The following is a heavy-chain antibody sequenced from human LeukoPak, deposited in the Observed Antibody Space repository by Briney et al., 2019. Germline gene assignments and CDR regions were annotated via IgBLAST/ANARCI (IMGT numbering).Heavy chain of an antibody. D-gene: IGHD1-26*01. V-gene: IGHV4-59*01. CDR1: GGSISSYY. CDR2: IYYSGTT. CDR3: ARSSGAYRSFDY. Sequence: SETLSLTCTVSGGSISSYYWSWIRQPPGKGLEWIGYIYYSGTTDYNPSLKSRITISVDTSNNQFSLKVSSVTAADTAVYYCARSSGAYRSFDYWGQGTLVPVSS. J-gene: IGHJ4*02.